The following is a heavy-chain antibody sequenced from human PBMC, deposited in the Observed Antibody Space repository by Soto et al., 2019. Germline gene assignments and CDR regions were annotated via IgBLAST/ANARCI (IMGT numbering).Heavy chain of an antibody. J-gene: IGHJ4*02. D-gene: IGHD6-19*01. Sequence: QVQLQESGPGLVKPSETLSLTCTVSGGSVSSGSYYWSWIRQPPGKGLEWIGYIYYSVSTNYNPSLKSRVTISVDTSKNQFSLKVSSVTAADTAVYYCASYSSGWYDVIYWGQETLVTVSS. V-gene: IGHV4-61*01. CDR3: ASYSSGWYDVIY. CDR2: IYYSVST. CDR1: GGSVSSGSYY.